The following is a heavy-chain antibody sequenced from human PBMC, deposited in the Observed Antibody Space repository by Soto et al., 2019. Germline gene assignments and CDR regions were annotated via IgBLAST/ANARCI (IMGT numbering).Heavy chain of an antibody. J-gene: IGHJ5*02. D-gene: IGHD4-17*01. CDR1: GFSLSTSGVG. CDR3: AHRPTVTTVTTSFPWFAP. V-gene: IGHV2-5*02. Sequence: SGPTLVNPTQTLTLTCTFSGFSLSTSGVGVGRIRQPPGKALEWLALIYWDDDKRYSPSLKSRLTITKDTSKNQVVLTMTNMDPVDTATYYCAHRPTVTTVTTSFPWFAPWGQGTLVTVPS. CDR2: IYWDDDK.